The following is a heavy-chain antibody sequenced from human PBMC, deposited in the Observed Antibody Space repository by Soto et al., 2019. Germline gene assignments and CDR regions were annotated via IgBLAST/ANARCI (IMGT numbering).Heavy chain of an antibody. D-gene: IGHD3-22*01. CDR1: GFTVSSNY. CDR3: ARASYYDSSGYYVHFDY. J-gene: IGHJ4*02. V-gene: IGHV3-53*01. CDR2: IYSGGST. Sequence: GGSLRLSCAASGFTVSSNYMSRVRQAPGKGLEWVSVIYSGGSTYYADSVKGRFTISRDNSKNTLYLQMNSLRAEDTAVYYCARASYYDSSGYYVHFDYWGQGTLVTVSS.